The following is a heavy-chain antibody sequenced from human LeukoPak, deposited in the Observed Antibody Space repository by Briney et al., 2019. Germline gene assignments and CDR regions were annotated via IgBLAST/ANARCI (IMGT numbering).Heavy chain of an antibody. V-gene: IGHV1-18*01. CDR2: ISAYNGNT. J-gene: IGHJ4*02. D-gene: IGHD3-22*01. CDR3: ARDISYYYDSSGYYFDY. CDR1: GYTFTSYG. Sequence: APVKVSCKASGYTFTSYGISWVRQAPGQGLEWMGWISAYNGNTNYAQKLQGRVTMTTDTSTSTAYMELRSLRSDDTAVYYCARDISYYYDSSGYYFDYWGQGALVTVSS.